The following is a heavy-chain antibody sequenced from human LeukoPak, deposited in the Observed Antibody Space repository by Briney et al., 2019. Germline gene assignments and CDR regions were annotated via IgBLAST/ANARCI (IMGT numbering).Heavy chain of an antibody. Sequence: GGSLRLSCAASGFTFSSYAMSWVRQAPGKGLEWVSVMSTGGSTYFADSVKGRFAISRQNAKNTLYLQMNSLRAEDMAVYYCARRYSSSSGDYYYGLDVWGQGTTVIASS. CDR2: MSTGGST. D-gene: IGHD6-6*01. J-gene: IGHJ6*02. CDR3: ARRYSSSSGDYYYGLDV. CDR1: GFTFSSYA. V-gene: IGHV3-53*04.